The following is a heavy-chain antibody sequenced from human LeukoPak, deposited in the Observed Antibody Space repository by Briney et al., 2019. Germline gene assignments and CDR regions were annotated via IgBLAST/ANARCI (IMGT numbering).Heavy chain of an antibody. D-gene: IGHD3-16*01. Sequence: ASVKVSCKVSGYTLTELSMHWVRQAPGKGLEWMGGFDPEDGETIYAQKFQGRVTMTTDTSTHTAYMELRSLRSDDTAVYYCARGSHRLYDYVWGTYESKDYWGQGTLVTVSS. CDR3: ARGSHRLYDYVWGTYESKDY. CDR1: GYTLTELS. J-gene: IGHJ4*02. V-gene: IGHV1-24*01. CDR2: FDPEDGET.